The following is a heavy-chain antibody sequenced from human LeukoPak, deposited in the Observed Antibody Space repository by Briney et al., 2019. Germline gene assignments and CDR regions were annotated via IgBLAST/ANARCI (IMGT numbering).Heavy chain of an antibody. V-gene: IGHV4-59*08. J-gene: IGHJ4*02. Sequence: PSETLSLTCTVSGGSISSYYWSWIRQPPGKGLEWIGYIYYSGSTNYNPSLKSRVTISVDTSKNQFSLKLSSVTAADTAVYYCARPSGYSYGYVYWGQGTLVTVSS. CDR2: IYYSGST. CDR1: GGSISSYY. D-gene: IGHD5-18*01. CDR3: ARPSGYSYGYVY.